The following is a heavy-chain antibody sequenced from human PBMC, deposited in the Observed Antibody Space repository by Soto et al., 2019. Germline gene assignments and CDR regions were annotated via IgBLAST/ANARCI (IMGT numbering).Heavy chain of an antibody. J-gene: IGHJ4*02. D-gene: IGHD1-26*01. CDR2: IWYDGSNK. Sequence: QVQLVESGGGVVQPGRSLRLSCAASGFDFSTYGMHWVRQAPGKGLEWVAVIWYDGSNKYYADSVRGRFIISRDNSKNTLFLQLNSLRAEDTAVYYCARAVGPFDYWGQGTLVTVS. CDR3: ARAVGPFDY. V-gene: IGHV3-33*01. CDR1: GFDFSTYG.